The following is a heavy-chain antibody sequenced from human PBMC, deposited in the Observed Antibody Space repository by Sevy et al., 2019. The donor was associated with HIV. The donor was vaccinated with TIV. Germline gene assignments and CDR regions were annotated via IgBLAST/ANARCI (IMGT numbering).Heavy chain of an antibody. D-gene: IGHD3-10*01. CDR2: ISSSSSTI. CDR3: ARDTFMVQGVIISSSYGMDV. Sequence: GGSLRLSCAASGLTFSSYSMNWVRQAPGKGLEWVSYISSSSSTIYYADSVKGRFTISRDNAKNSLYLKMNSLRAEDTAVYYCARDTFMVQGVIISSSYGMDVWGQGTTVTVSS. V-gene: IGHV3-48*01. CDR1: GLTFSSYS. J-gene: IGHJ6*02.